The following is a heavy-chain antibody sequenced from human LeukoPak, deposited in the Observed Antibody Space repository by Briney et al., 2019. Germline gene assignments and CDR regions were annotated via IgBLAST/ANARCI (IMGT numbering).Heavy chain of an antibody. CDR1: GGSFSGYY. CDR3: ASFWSGYSLYYFDY. Sequence: SETLSLTCAVYGGSFSGYYWSWIRQPPGKGLEWIGEINHSGSTNYNPSLKSRVTISVGTSKNQFSLKLSSVTAADTAVYYCASFWSGYSLYYFDYWGQGTLVTVSS. D-gene: IGHD3-3*01. J-gene: IGHJ4*02. CDR2: INHSGST. V-gene: IGHV4-34*01.